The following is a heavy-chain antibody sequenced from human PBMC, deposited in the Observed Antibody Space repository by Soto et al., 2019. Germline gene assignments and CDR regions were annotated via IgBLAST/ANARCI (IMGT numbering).Heavy chain of an antibody. CDR2: IYYSGST. CDR1: GGSISSGGYY. D-gene: IGHD2-15*01. V-gene: IGHV4-31*03. Sequence: PSETLSLTCTFSGGSISSGGYYWSWIRQHPGKGLEWTGYIYYSGSTYYNPSLKSRVTISVDTSKNQFSLKLSSVTAADTAVYYCARFIGYCSGGSCYTRPTVVDYWGQGTLVTVSS. J-gene: IGHJ4*02. CDR3: ARFIGYCSGGSCYTRPTVVDY.